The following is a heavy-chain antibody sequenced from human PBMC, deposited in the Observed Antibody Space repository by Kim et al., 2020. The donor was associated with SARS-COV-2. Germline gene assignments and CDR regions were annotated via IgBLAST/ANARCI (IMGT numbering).Heavy chain of an antibody. V-gene: IGHV3-23*03. CDR1: GFTFSSYA. J-gene: IGHJ6*02. CDR3: AKDTDFQWLDSRLYSYYGMDV. D-gene: IGHD6-19*01. CDR2: IYSGGSST. Sequence: GGSLRLSCAASGFTFSSYAMSWVRQAPGKGLEWVSVIYSGGSSTYYADSVKGRFTISRDNSKNTLYLQMNSLRAEDTAVYYCAKDTDFQWLDSRLYSYYGMDVWGQGTTVTVSS.